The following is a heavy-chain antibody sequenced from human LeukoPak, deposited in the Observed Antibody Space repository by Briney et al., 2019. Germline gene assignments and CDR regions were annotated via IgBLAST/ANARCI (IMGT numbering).Heavy chain of an antibody. V-gene: IGHV3-30*03. CDR3: ARGQITGSYNLMDY. D-gene: IGHD1-14*01. J-gene: IGHJ4*02. CDR1: GFTFEKYA. CDR2: ILYDGSIA. Sequence: PGGSLRLSCAASGFTFEKYAMHWVRQAPGKGLEWVALILYDGSIANSADSVRGRFIMSRDNSKNTVFLQMNSLRIEDTAVYYCARGQITGSYNLMDYWGQGTLVTVSS.